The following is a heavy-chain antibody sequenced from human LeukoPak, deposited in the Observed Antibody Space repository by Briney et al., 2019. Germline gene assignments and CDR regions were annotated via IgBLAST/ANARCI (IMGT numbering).Heavy chain of an antibody. CDR3: AKVHDYGDYGAFDI. J-gene: IGHJ3*02. CDR1: GFTFSSYG. CDR2: IRYDGSIK. Sequence: GGSLRLSCAASGFTFSSYGMHWVRQAPGKGLEWVAFIRYDGSIKYYADSVKGRFTISRDNSKNTLYLQMNSLRAEDTAVYYCAKVHDYGDYGAFDIWGQGTMVTVSS. D-gene: IGHD4-17*01. V-gene: IGHV3-30*02.